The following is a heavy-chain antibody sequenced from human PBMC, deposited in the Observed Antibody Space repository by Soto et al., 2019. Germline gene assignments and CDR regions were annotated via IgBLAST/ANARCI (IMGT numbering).Heavy chain of an antibody. CDR3: AAGEASSRNLAPYYLGF. CDR2: IHYSGTT. CDR1: GGSMRNYF. Sequence: SETLSLTCTVSGGSMRNYFWTWIRQPPGKGLEWIGYIHYSGTTSFSPSYNPSLRSRVTISEDTSKNQFSLKLLSVTTADTAVYFCAAGEASSRNLAPYYLGFWGQGTLVTVSS. J-gene: IGHJ4*02. D-gene: IGHD6-13*01. V-gene: IGHV4-59*01.